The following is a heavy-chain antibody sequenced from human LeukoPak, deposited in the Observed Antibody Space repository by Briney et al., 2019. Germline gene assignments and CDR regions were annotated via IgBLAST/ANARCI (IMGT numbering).Heavy chain of an antibody. CDR3: ARGKFDYGDYRFYYYYMNV. V-gene: IGHV4-34*01. CDR1: GGPFRGYY. J-gene: IGHJ6*03. CDR2: INHSGIT. D-gene: IGHD4-17*01. Sequence: SETLSLTCAVYGGPFRGYYWTWISQPPGKGLEWVGEINHSGITNYNPSLKSRVTMSVDTLNHHFSLKLNSVTAADTSVYYCARGKFDYGDYRFYYYYMNVWGKGTTVTVSS.